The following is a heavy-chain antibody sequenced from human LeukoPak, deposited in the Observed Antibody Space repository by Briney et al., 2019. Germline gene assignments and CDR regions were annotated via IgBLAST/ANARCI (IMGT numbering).Heavy chain of an antibody. CDR1: GLSYSDSY. CDR2: ISSSSSYI. D-gene: IGHD6-13*01. V-gene: IGHV3-11*06. J-gene: IGHJ4*02. CDR3: TSRSPRDY. Sequence: GGSLRLSCAASGLSYSDSYMTWIRQAPGKGLEWVSSISSSSSYIYYADSVKGRFTISRDNAKNSLYLQMNSLRAEDTAVYYCTSRSPRDYWGQGTLVTVSS.